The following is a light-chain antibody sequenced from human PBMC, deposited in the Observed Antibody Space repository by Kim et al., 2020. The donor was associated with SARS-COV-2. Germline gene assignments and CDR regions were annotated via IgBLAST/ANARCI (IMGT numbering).Light chain of an antibody. V-gene: IGLV3-21*04. CDR3: QVWDTGSDHPI. CDR1: SIGLQS. CDR2: YDT. J-gene: IGLJ2*01. Sequence: GKTARSTCGENSIGLQSVHWYQQKPGQAPVLVIYYDTDRPSGIPERFSGSNSGNTATLTISRVEAGDEADYYCQVWDTGSDHPIFGGGTQLTVL.